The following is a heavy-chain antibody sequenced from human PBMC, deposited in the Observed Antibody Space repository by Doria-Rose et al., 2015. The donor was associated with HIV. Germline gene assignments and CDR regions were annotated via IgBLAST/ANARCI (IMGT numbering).Heavy chain of an antibody. J-gene: IGHJ4*02. CDR2: IFSDDER. CDR3: ARIKSSRWYHKYYFDF. Sequence: QESGPVLVKPTETLTLTCTVSGVSLSSPGMGVSWIRQPPGKALEWLANIFSDDERSYKTSLKSRLTISRGTAKSQVVLTVPDMDPVDTATYYCARIKSSRWYHKYYFDFWGQGTLVIVSA. D-gene: IGHD6-13*01. V-gene: IGHV2-26*01. CDR1: GVSLSSPGMG.